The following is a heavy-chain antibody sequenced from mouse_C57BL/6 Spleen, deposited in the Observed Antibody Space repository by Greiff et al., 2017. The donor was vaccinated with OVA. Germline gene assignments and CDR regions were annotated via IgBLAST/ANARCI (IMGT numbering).Heavy chain of an antibody. D-gene: IGHD4-1*01. CDR2: ISDGGSYT. CDR3: ARDGNWDVSAY. Sequence: EVQRVESGGGLVKPGGSLKLSCAASGFTFSSYAMSWVRQTPEKRLEWVATISDGGSYTYYPDNVKGRFTISRDNAKNNLYLQMSHLKSEDTAMYYCARDGNWDVSAYWGQGTLVTVSA. CDR1: GFTFSSYA. V-gene: IGHV5-4*01. J-gene: IGHJ3*01.